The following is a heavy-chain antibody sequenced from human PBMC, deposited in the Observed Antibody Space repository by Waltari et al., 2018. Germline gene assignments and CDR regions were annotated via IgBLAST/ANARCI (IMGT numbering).Heavy chain of an antibody. CDR3: AIATYYYYNSGRGAFYI. Sequence: EGQLVESGGGFVQPGGSLRVSCEASGFSFTGYWMSWVRQAPGKGLEWVANRKQDGSEKNYVDSVKGRFTVSRDNAKKSLFLEMNILRGEDTAVYYCAIATYYYYNSGRGAFYI. V-gene: IGHV3-7*01. D-gene: IGHD3-22*01. CDR1: GFSFTGYW. CDR2: RKQDGSEK. J-gene: IGHJ3*02.